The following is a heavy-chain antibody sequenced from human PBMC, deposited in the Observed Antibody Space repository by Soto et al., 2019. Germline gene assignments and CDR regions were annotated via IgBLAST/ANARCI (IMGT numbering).Heavy chain of an antibody. D-gene: IGHD3-3*01. J-gene: IGHJ6*02. CDR2: IYYSGST. Sequence: SETLSLTCTVSGGSISSGGYYWSWIRQHPGKGLEWIGYIYYSGSTYYNPSLKSRVTISVDTSKNQFSLKLSSVTAADTAVYYCARLRGVPYYYYGMDVWGQGTTVTVSS. V-gene: IGHV4-31*03. CDR1: GGSISSGGYY. CDR3: ARLRGVPYYYYGMDV.